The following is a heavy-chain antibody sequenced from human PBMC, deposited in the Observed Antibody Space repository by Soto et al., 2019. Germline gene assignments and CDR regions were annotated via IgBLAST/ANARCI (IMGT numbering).Heavy chain of an antibody. D-gene: IGHD4-4*01. V-gene: IGHV4-31*03. CDR1: GGSISSGGYY. CDR2: IYYSGST. J-gene: IGHJ5*02. CDR3: ALYSNYENWFDP. Sequence: SETLSLTCTVSGGSISSGGYYWSWIRQHPGKGLEWIGYIYYSGSTYYNPSLKSRVTISVDTSKNQFSLKLSSVTAADTAVYYCALYSNYENWFDPWGQGTLVTVPQ.